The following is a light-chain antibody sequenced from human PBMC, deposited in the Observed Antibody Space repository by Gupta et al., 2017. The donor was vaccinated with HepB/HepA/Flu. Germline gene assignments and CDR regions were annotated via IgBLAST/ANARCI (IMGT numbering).Light chain of an antibody. J-gene: IGKJ2*01. CDR3: QQYDSYSPYT. Sequence: GDRVTITCWAGQRVSGRLVWYQQKPGKAPKLLIYEASNLQSRVPSRFSGSGSGTEFTLTLSSLQPDDFATYYCQQYDSYSPYTFGQGTKLEIK. CDR1: QRVSGR. CDR2: EAS. V-gene: IGKV1-5*03.